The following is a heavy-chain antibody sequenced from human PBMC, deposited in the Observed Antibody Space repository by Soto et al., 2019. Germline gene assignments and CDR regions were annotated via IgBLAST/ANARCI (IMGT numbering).Heavy chain of an antibody. V-gene: IGHV4-4*02. Sequence: QVQLQESGPGLVKPSGTLSLTCVVSGGSISGRNWWSWVRQAPGKGLEWIGEVFHSGDTTYTPSLRSRVTILVDKSKNQFSLKLNSVTAADTAVYYCARLIYDSRLNYFYFDFWGQGALVTVSS. D-gene: IGHD3-22*01. CDR1: GGSISGRNW. CDR2: VFHSGDT. J-gene: IGHJ4*02. CDR3: ARLIYDSRLNYFYFDF.